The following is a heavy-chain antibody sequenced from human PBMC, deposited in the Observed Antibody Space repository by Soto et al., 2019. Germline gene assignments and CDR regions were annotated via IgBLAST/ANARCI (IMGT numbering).Heavy chain of an antibody. CDR2: IYPGDSDT. V-gene: IGHV5-51*03. CDR1: GYTFTSYG. J-gene: IGHJ4*02. CDR3: ASLSRLEPRSAFDY. D-gene: IGHD1-1*01. Sequence: GASVKVSCKASGYTFTSYGISWVRQAPGQGLEWMGIIYPGDSDTKYSPSFQGQVTISADKSINTAYLQWSSLKASDTAMYYCASLSRLEPRSAFDYWGQGTLVTVSS.